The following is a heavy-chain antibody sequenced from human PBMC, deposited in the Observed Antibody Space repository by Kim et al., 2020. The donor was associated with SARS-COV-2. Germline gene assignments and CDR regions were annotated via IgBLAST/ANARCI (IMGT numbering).Heavy chain of an antibody. Sequence: QKLQSRVTITPDTAASTAYMELRSLRADDTAVYYCARVTYYDSSGYYFDYWGQGTLVTVSS. D-gene: IGHD3-22*01. V-gene: IGHV1-18*01. CDR3: ARVTYYDSSGYYFDY. J-gene: IGHJ4*02.